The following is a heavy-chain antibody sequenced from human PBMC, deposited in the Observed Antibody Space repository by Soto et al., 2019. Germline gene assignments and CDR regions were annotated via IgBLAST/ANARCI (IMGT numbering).Heavy chain of an antibody. D-gene: IGHD6-13*01. CDR3: VTFDFSSTYYDH. J-gene: IGHJ4*02. CDR2: ISYRGST. CDR1: GASISNSAYY. V-gene: IGHV4-39*01. Sequence: PSETLSLTCTVSGASISNSAYYCGWIRQPPGKGLEWIGTISYRGSTFYKPSLKSQVTISVDTIKNQFSLKLDSVTVADTAVYYCVTFDFSSTYYDHWGQGTLVTVS.